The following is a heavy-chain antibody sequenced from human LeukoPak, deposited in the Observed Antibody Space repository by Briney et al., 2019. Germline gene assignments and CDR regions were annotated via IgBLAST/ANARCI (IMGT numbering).Heavy chain of an antibody. D-gene: IGHD3-16*01. CDR3: ARLRGGSFGGVDY. V-gene: IGHV5-51*01. CDR2: IYPGDSDT. J-gene: IGHJ4*02. CDR1: GYSFTRYW. Sequence: AESPKISCQASGYSFTRYWIGWVRQLPGKGLEWMGIIYPGDSDTRYSPSFQGQVTISADKSISTAYLQWSSLKASDTAMYYCARLRGGSFGGVDYWGQGTLVTVSS.